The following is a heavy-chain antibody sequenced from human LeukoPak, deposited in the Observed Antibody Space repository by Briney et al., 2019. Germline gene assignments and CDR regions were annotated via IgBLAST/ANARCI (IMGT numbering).Heavy chain of an antibody. Sequence: SGTLSLTCAVYGGSFSGYYWSWIRQPPGKGLEWIGEINHSGSTTYNPSLKRRVTISVDTSKKQLSLKLSSVTAADTAVYYCARRSYDYVSGTDYWGHGTLVTVSS. CDR2: INHSGST. J-gene: IGHJ4*01. CDR3: ARRSYDYVSGTDY. CDR1: GGSFSGYY. V-gene: IGHV4-34*01. D-gene: IGHD3-16*01.